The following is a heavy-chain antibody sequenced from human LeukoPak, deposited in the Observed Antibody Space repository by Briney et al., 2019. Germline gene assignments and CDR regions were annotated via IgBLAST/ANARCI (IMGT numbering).Heavy chain of an antibody. D-gene: IGHD3-16*01. CDR1: GFSFSNSW. J-gene: IGHJ3*02. V-gene: IGHV3-74*01. Sequence: AGGSLRLSCVASGFSFSNSWMHWVRQAPGRGLVWVSRIDRDGGSETYADSVKGRFAISRDNAKNTLYLQMNSLRAEDTAVYYCAKTFHDYVWGSLDAFHIWGQGTMVAVSS. CDR2: IDRDGGSE. CDR3: AKTFHDYVWGSLDAFHI.